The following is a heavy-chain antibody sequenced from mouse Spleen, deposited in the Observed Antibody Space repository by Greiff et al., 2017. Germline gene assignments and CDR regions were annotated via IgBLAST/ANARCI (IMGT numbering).Heavy chain of an antibody. CDR1: GYAFTSYW. Sequence: QVQLQQPGAELVKPGASVKMSCKASGYAFTSYWITWVKQRPGQGLEWIGDIYPGSGSTNYNEKFKSKATLTVDTSSSTAYMQLSSLTSEDSAVYYCAREEITTVLDYWGQGTTLTVSS. J-gene: IGHJ2*01. CDR2: IYPGSGST. V-gene: IGHV1-55*01. D-gene: IGHD1-1*01. CDR3: AREEITTVLDY.